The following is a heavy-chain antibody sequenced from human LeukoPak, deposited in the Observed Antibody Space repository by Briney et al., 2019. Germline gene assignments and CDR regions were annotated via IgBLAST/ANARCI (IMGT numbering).Heavy chain of an antibody. CDR2: INAGNGNT. J-gene: IGHJ4*02. CDR3: ARAGTTVTDFDY. Sequence: ASVKVSCKASGYTFTSYAMHWVRQAPGQRLEWMGWINAGNGNTKYSQKFQGRVTITRDTSASTAYMELSSLRSEDTAVYYCARAGTTVTDFDYWGQGTLVTVS. CDR1: GYTFTSYA. V-gene: IGHV1-3*01. D-gene: IGHD4-17*01.